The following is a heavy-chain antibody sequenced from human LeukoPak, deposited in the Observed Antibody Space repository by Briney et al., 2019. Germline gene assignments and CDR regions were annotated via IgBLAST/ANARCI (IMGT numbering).Heavy chain of an antibody. CDR2: IYHSGST. CDR1: GGSISSSDW. Sequence: KPSGTLSLTCAVSGGSISSSDWWAWVRPPPGEGLEWIGEIYHSGSTKYNPSLKSRVTISVGKSKNQFSLKVSSVTAADTAVYYCARDASLQMGAFDVWGHGTMVTVSS. CDR3: ARDASLQMGAFDV. V-gene: IGHV4-4*02. D-gene: IGHD1-1*01. J-gene: IGHJ3*01.